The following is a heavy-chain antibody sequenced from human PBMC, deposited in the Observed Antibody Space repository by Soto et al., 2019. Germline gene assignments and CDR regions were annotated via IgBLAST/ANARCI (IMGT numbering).Heavy chain of an antibody. CDR2: IYYSGST. V-gene: IGHV4-39*01. J-gene: IGHJ4*02. D-gene: IGHD6-19*01. CDR1: GGSISSSSYY. Sequence: SETLSLTCTVSGGSISSSSYYWGWIRQPPGKGLEWIGSIYYSGSTYYNPSLKSRVTISVDTSKNQFSLKLSSVTAADTAVYYCATLYSSGWLNDYWGQGTLVTVSS. CDR3: ATLYSSGWLNDY.